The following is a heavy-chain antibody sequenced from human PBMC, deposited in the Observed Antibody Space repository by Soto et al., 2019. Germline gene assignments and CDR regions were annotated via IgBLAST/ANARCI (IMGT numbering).Heavy chain of an antibody. Sequence: GGSLRLSCAASGFTFSSYSMNWVRQAPGKGLEWVSYISSSSGSIFYADSVKGRFTISRDNARNSLYLQMNSLRAEDTAVYYCAKSPGMYYYDSSGYYHYDYWGQGTLVTVS. CDR1: GFTFSSYS. D-gene: IGHD3-22*01. CDR2: ISSSSGSI. J-gene: IGHJ4*02. CDR3: AKSPGMYYYDSSGYYHYDY. V-gene: IGHV3-48*01.